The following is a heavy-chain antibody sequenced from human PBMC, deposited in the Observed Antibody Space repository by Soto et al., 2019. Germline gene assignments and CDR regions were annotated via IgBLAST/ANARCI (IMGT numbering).Heavy chain of an antibody. CDR3: ATLMITFGGVISIPYYYYGMDV. Sequence: QVQLVQSGAEVKKPGASVKVSCKVSGYTLTELSMHWVRQAPGKGLEWMGGFDPEDGETIYAQKFQGRVTMTEDTSTDTAYMELSSLISEDTAVYYCATLMITFGGVISIPYYYYGMDVWGQGTTVTVSS. V-gene: IGHV1-24*01. J-gene: IGHJ6*02. CDR2: FDPEDGET. CDR1: GYTLTELS. D-gene: IGHD3-16*02.